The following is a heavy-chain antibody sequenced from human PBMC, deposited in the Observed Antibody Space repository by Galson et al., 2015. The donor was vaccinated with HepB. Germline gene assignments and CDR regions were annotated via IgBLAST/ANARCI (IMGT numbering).Heavy chain of an antibody. CDR3: AKHQVVVAPYYYYGLDV. Sequence: SVKVSCKASGGTFSSYAISWVRQAPGQGLEWMGGIIPIFGSTNNAQKFQDRVTITADKSTSTAYMELSSLTPDDTAVYYCAKHQVVVAPYYYYGLDVWGQGTTVTVSS. V-gene: IGHV1-69*06. J-gene: IGHJ6*02. CDR1: GGTFSSYA. CDR2: IIPIFGST. D-gene: IGHD2-15*01.